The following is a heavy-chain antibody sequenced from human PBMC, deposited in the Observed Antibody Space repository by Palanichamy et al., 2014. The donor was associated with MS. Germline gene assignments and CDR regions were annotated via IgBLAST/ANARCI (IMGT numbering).Heavy chain of an antibody. CDR3: AKLIGLLDFDY. D-gene: IGHD2-15*01. CDR2: ISYDGSNK. V-gene: IGHV3-30*18. J-gene: IGHJ4*02. CDR1: GFTFSSYG. Sequence: QVQLVESGGGVVQPGRSLRLSCAASGFTFSSYGMHWVRQAPGKGLEWVAVISYDGSNKYYADSVKGRFTISRDNSKNTLYLQMNSLRAGDTAVYYCAKLIGLLDFDYWGQGTLVTVSS.